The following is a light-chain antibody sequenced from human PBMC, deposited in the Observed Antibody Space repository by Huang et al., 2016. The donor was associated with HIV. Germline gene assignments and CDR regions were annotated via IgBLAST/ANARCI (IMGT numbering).Light chain of an antibody. Sequence: IQMTQSPSTLSASVGDRVTITCRARQTISRWLAWYQQKPGKVPKLLIYKASNLQTGVPSRFSGSGSGTDFTLTISSLQPDDFATYYCQQYGTSSITFGQGTRLDIK. J-gene: IGKJ5*01. V-gene: IGKV1-5*03. CDR2: KAS. CDR1: QTISRW. CDR3: QQYGTSSIT.